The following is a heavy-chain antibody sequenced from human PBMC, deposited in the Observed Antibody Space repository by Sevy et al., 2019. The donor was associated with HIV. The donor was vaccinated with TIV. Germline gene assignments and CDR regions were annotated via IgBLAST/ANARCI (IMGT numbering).Heavy chain of an antibody. CDR3: ARDLYYYDSSGYYQDPPEYFQH. CDR1: GFTFSSYS. Sequence: GGSLRLSCAASGFTFSSYSMNWVRQAPGKGLEWVSSISSSSSYIYYEDSVKGRFNISRDNAKNSLYLQMISLRAEDTAVYYCARDLYYYDSSGYYQDPPEYFQHWGQCTLVTGSS. V-gene: IGHV3-21*01. D-gene: IGHD3-22*01. J-gene: IGHJ1*01. CDR2: ISSSSSYI.